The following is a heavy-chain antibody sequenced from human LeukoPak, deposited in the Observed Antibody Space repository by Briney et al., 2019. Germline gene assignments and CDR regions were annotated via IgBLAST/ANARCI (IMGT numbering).Heavy chain of an antibody. J-gene: IGHJ4*02. CDR2: ISWDGGST. CDR1: GFTFDDYT. V-gene: IGHV3-43*01. Sequence: PGGSLRLSCAASGFTFDDYTMHWVRQAPGKGLEWVSLISWDGGSTYYADSVKGRFTISRDNSKNSLYLQMNSLRTEDTALYYCAKGEKYCSGGSCYGPDYWGQGTLVTVSS. CDR3: AKGEKYCSGGSCYGPDY. D-gene: IGHD2-15*01.